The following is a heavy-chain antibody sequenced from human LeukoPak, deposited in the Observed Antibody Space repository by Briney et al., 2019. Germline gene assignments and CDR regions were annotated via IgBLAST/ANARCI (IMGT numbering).Heavy chain of an antibody. V-gene: IGHV3-53*01. CDR3: AKWSPYGGYPGY. Sequence: QPGGSLRLSCAASGFTVSSNYMSWVRQAPGRGLEWVSVIYSGGSTYYADSVKGRFTISRDNSKNTLYLQMISLRAGDTAVYYCAKWSPYGGYPGYWGQGTLVTVSS. CDR1: GFTVSSNY. D-gene: IGHD4-23*01. CDR2: IYSGGST. J-gene: IGHJ4*02.